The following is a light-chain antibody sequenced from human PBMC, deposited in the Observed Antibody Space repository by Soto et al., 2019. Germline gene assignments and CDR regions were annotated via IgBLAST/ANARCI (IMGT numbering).Light chain of an antibody. CDR3: QTWGTGPFV. Sequence: QLVLTQSPSASASLGASVKLTCTLSSGHSSYAIAWHQQQQEKGPRYLMKLNSDGSHSKGDGIPDRFSGSSSGAERYLTISSLQSEDEADYYCQTWGTGPFVFGTGTKLTVL. V-gene: IGLV4-69*01. CDR2: LNSDGSH. J-gene: IGLJ1*01. CDR1: SGHSSYA.